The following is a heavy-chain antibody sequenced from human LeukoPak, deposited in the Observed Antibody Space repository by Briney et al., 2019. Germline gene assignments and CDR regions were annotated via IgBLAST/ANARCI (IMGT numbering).Heavy chain of an antibody. V-gene: IGHV1-24*01. Sequence: ASVKVSCKASGYTFTSYDINWVRQAPGKGLEWMGGFDPEDGETIYAQKFQGRVTMTEDTSTDTAYMELSSLRSEDTAVYYCATASPHCSSTSCYLCYWGQGTLVTVSS. D-gene: IGHD2-2*01. CDR2: FDPEDGET. CDR3: ATASPHCSSTSCYLCY. CDR1: GYTFTSYD. J-gene: IGHJ4*02.